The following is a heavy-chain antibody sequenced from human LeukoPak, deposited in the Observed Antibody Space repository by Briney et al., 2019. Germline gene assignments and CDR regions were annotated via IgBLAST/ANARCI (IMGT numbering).Heavy chain of an antibody. CDR1: GFTFSSYA. V-gene: IGHV3-30*04. J-gene: IGHJ4*02. Sequence: GRSLRLSCAASGFTFSSYAMHWVRQAPGKGLEWVAVISYDGNNKYYADSVKGRFTISRDNAKNSLNLQMNSLRAEDTAVYYCARDRLFGNLPDYWGQGTLVTVSS. D-gene: IGHD1-7*01. CDR2: ISYDGNNK. CDR3: ARDRLFGNLPDY.